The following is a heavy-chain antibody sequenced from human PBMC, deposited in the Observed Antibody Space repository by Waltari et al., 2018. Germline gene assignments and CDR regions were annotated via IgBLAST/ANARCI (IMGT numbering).Heavy chain of an antibody. CDR2: ISGSGGST. V-gene: IGHV3-23*01. D-gene: IGHD1-1*01. Sequence: EVQLLESGGGLVQPGGSLRLSCAASGFPFSSYAMSWVRQAPGKGLEWVSAISGSGGSTYYADSVKGRFTISRDNSKNTLYLQMNSLRAEDTAVYYCATTAERLERRRPDFDYWGQGTLVTVSS. J-gene: IGHJ4*02. CDR3: ATTAERLERRRPDFDY. CDR1: GFPFSSYA.